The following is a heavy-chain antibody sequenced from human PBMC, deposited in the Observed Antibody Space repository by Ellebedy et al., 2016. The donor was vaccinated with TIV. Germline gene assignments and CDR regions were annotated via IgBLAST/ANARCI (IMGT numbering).Heavy chain of an antibody. CDR3: ARVPTTTIARQLALGH. V-gene: IGHV1-2*02. CDR1: GYTFTGYY. CDR2: INPNSGGT. Sequence: ASVKVSXXASGYTFTGYYMHWVRQAPGQGLEWMGWINPNSGGTNYAQKFQGRVTMTRDTSISTAYMELSRLRSDDTAVYYCARVPTTTIARQLALGHWGQGTLVTVSS. J-gene: IGHJ5*02. D-gene: IGHD6-6*01.